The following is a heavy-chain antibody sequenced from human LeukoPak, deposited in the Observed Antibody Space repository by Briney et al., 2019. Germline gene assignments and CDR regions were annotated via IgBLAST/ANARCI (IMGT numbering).Heavy chain of an antibody. CDR2: IIPIFGTP. CDR1: GGTFSSYA. J-gene: IGHJ4*02. CDR3: AGGPMIERSPVGY. D-gene: IGHD3-22*01. Sequence: EASVKVSCKASGGTFSSYAISWVRQAPGQGLEWMGEIIPIFGTPNYAQKFQGRVTITTDESTTTAYMELSSLRSEDTAVYYCAGGPMIERSPVGYWGQGTLVTVSS. V-gene: IGHV1-69*05.